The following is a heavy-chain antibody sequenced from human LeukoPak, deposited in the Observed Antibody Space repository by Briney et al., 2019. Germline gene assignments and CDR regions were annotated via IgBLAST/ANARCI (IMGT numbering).Heavy chain of an antibody. Sequence: ASVKVSCKASGFTFTSSAMQWVRQARGQRLEWIGWIVVGSGHTNYAQKFQERVTITRDMSTSTAYMELSSLRSEDTAVYYCARGYYDSSGFEYFQDWGQGTLVTVSS. CDR3: ARGYYDSSGFEYFQD. V-gene: IGHV1-58*02. J-gene: IGHJ1*01. CDR2: IVVGSGHT. D-gene: IGHD3-22*01. CDR1: GFTFTSSA.